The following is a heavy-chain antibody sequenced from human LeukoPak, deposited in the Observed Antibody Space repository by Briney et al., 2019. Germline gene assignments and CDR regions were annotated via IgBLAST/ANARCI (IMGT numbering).Heavy chain of an antibody. J-gene: IGHJ5*02. CDR3: ARLAGASARINWFDP. Sequence: GGSLRLSCAASGFTFSSYSMNWVRQAPGEGLEWVSSISSSSSYIYYADSVKGRFTISRDNAKNSLYLQMNSLRAEDTAVYYCARLAGASARINWFDPWGQGTLVTVSS. V-gene: IGHV3-21*01. D-gene: IGHD1-26*01. CDR1: GFTFSSYS. CDR2: ISSSSSYI.